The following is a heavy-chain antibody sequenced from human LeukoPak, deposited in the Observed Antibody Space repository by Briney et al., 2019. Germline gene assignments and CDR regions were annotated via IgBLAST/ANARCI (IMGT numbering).Heavy chain of an antibody. CDR2: IRGGGDSK. D-gene: IGHD2-2*01. CDR3: AKDGGFIVVVPEATFDP. V-gene: IGHV3-23*01. CDR1: GFTFSSYG. J-gene: IGHJ5*02. Sequence: GGSLRLSCAASGFTFSSYGLSWVRQPPGKGLEWVSAIRGGGDSKHYADSVKGRFTISRDNSKNTLYLQMNSLRAEDTAVYYCAKDGGFIVVVPEATFDPWGQGTLVTVSS.